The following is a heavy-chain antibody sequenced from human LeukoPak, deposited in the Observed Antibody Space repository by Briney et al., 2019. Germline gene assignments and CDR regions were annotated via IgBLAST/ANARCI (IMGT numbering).Heavy chain of an antibody. Sequence: GASVKVSCKASGGTFSSYAISWVRQAPGQGLEWMGGIIPIFGTANCAQKFQGRVTITTDESTSTAYMELSSLRSEDTAVYYCARDLCSGGSCNWFDPWGQGTLVTVSS. CDR1: GGTFSSYA. V-gene: IGHV1-69*05. CDR2: IIPIFGTA. D-gene: IGHD2-15*01. CDR3: ARDLCSGGSCNWFDP. J-gene: IGHJ5*02.